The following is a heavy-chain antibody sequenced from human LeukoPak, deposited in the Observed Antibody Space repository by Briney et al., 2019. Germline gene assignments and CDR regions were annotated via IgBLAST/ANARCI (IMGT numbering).Heavy chain of an antibody. CDR3: AREVAGTPLRGFTTCFDY. CDR1: GYTFTGYY. J-gene: IGHJ4*02. CDR2: INPNSGGT. Sequence: GASVKVSCKASGYTFTGYYMHWVRQAPGQGLEWMGWINPNSGGTNYAQKFQGRVTMTRDTSISTAYMELSRLRSDDTAVYYCAREVAGTPLRGFTTCFDYWGQGTLVTVSS. V-gene: IGHV1-2*02. D-gene: IGHD1-26*01.